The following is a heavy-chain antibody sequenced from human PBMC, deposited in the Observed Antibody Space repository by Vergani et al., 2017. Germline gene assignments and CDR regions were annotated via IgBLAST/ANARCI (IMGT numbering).Heavy chain of an antibody. J-gene: IGHJ3*02. V-gene: IGHV3-11*01. D-gene: IGHD2-2*01. CDR3: ASNLGYCSSTSCRGAFDI. CDR2: ISSSGSTI. CDR1: GFTFSDYY. Sequence: QVQLVESGGGLVKPGGSLRLSCAASGFTFSDYYMSWIRQAPGKGLEWVSYISSSGSTIYYADSVKGRFTISRDNAKNSLYLQMNSLRAEDTAVYYCASNLGYCSSTSCRGAFDIWGKGTMVTVSS.